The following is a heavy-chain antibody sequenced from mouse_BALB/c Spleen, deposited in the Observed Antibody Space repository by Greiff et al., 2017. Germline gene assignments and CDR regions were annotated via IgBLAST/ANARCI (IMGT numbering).Heavy chain of an antibody. CDR2: IDPENGDT. V-gene: IGHV14-4*02. CDR1: GFNIKDYY. J-gene: IGHJ2*01. Sequence: VQLKESGAELVRSGASVKLSCTASGFNIKDYYMHWVKQRPEQGLEWIGWIDPENGDTEYAPKFQGKATMTADTSSNTAYLQLSSLTSEDTAVYYCSITTVPLDYWGQGTTLTVSS. D-gene: IGHD1-1*01. CDR3: SITTVPLDY.